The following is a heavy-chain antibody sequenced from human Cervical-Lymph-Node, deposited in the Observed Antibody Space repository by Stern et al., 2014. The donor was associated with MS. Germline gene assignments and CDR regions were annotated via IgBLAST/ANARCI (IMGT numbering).Heavy chain of an antibody. CDR2: INSDASGT. CDR3: ARQMTTVTKSWFDP. CDR1: GFTFSGYW. J-gene: IGHJ5*02. V-gene: IGHV3-74*02. D-gene: IGHD4-11*01. Sequence: EVQLVESGGGLVQPGGSLRLSCAGSGFTFSGYWMHWVRQAPEKGLGWVSRINSDASGTNYADSVKGRFTISRDNAKNTLYLQMDSLRAEDTAVYYCARQMTTVTKSWFDPWGQGTLVTVSS.